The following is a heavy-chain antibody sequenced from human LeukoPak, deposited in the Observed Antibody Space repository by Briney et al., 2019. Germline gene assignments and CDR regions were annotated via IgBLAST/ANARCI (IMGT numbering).Heavy chain of an antibody. CDR2: ISSSSSIT. V-gene: IGHV3-48*01. D-gene: IGHD3-22*01. J-gene: IGHJ4*02. CDR1: GFTFSNCG. CDR3: ASDSVTMIVGYFDY. Sequence: GGSLRLSCAASGFTFSNCGMHWVRQAPGKGLEWVSYISSSSSITYYADSVKGRFTISRDNAKNSLYLQMNSLRAEDTAMYYCASDSVTMIVGYFDYWGQGTLVTVSS.